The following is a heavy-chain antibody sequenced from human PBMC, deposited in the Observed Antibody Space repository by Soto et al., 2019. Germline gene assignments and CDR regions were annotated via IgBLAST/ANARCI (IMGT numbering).Heavy chain of an antibody. Sequence: PSQTLSLTCAISGASVSSNSAAWNWIRQSPSRGIEWLGRTYYRSKWYNDYAVSVKSRITINPDTSKNQFSLQLNSVTPEDTAVYYCARGKGLFIPIFGVVSYGMDVWGQGTTVTVS. D-gene: IGHD3-3*01. J-gene: IGHJ6*02. CDR3: ARGKGLFIPIFGVVSYGMDV. CDR2: TYYRSKWYN. V-gene: IGHV6-1*01. CDR1: GASVSSNSAA.